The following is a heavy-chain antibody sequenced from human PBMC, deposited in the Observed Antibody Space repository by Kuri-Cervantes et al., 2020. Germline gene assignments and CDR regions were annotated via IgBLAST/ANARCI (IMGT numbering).Heavy chain of an antibody. D-gene: IGHD6-13*01. J-gene: IGHJ6*02. CDR3: ARISSSWYLYYGMDV. V-gene: IGHV4-39*07. CDR1: GGSISSSSYY. CDR2: IYYSGST. Sequence: SETLSLTCTVSGGSISSSSYYWGWIRQPPGKGLEWIGSIYYSGSTYYNPSLKSRVTISVDTSKNQFSLKLSSVTAADTAVCYCARISSSWYLYYGMDVWGQGTTVTVSS.